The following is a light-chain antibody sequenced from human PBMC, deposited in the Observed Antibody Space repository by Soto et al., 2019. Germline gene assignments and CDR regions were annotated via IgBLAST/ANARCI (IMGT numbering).Light chain of an antibody. CDR3: QHYNSHSQWT. V-gene: IGKV1-5*03. CDR2: KAS. J-gene: IGKJ1*01. CDR1: QTISSW. Sequence: DLQSPPSTSNRSGSVGARVHITGRASQTISSWLAWYQQKPGKAHKLMIYKASTLKSGVPSRFSGSGSGTEFTLTIRSLQPDDFATYYCQHYNSHSQWTGGHG.